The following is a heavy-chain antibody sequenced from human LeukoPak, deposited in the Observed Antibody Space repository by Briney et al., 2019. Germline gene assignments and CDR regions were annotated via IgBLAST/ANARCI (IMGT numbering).Heavy chain of an antibody. Sequence: PGGSLRLSCAASGFTFSSYAMHWVRQAPGKGLEYVSAISSNGGSTYYASSVKGRFTISRDNSKNTLYLQMGSLRAEDMAVYYCAIGRSDAFDIWGQGTMVTVSS. CDR1: GFTFSSYA. V-gene: IGHV3-64*01. CDR2: ISSNGGST. D-gene: IGHD4-17*01. CDR3: AIGRSDAFDI. J-gene: IGHJ3*02.